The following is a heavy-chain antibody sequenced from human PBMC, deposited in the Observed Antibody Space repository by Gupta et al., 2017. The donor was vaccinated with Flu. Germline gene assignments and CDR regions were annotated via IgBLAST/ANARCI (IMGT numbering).Heavy chain of an antibody. V-gene: IGHV3-13*01. Sequence: EVQLVESGGGLVQPGGSRRRSCTASGFTFSNYVRQWVRQAEGKGLECVSFIGVTGDKYYLVSVRGRFTTSREDAKNSSYLQMNSLRAGDTAVYYCERATSSTWGNDAFDVWGPGTTVTVSS. D-gene: IGHD6-13*01. CDR3: ERATSSTWGNDAFDV. CDR1: GFTFSNYV. CDR2: IGVTGDK. J-gene: IGHJ3*01.